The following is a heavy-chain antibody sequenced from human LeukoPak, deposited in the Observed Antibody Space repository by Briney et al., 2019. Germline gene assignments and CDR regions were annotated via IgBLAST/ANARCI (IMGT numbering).Heavy chain of an antibody. CDR1: GFTFSTYA. Sequence: PGGSLRVSCAASGFTFSTYAMSWVRQAPGKGLEWVSGISGSGGSTYYADSVKGRFTISRDNSKNTLYLQMNSLRAEDTAVYYCAKDPLGYSCGYLDYWGQGTLVTVSS. CDR2: ISGSGGST. D-gene: IGHD5-18*01. CDR3: AKDPLGYSCGYLDY. V-gene: IGHV3-23*01. J-gene: IGHJ4*02.